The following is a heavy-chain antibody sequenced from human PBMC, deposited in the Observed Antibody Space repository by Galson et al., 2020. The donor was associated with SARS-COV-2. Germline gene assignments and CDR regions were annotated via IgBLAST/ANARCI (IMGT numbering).Heavy chain of an antibody. CDR3: ARGVWGSPFEY. Sequence: SETLSLTCTVSGGSINTGDYYWSWVRQPAGKGLEWIGHVYTSGSTNYNPSLRSRVTISQDTSNNKFSLRLTSVSAADTAVYYCARGVWGSPFEYWGQGTLVPVSS. D-gene: IGHD7-27*01. CDR1: GGSINTGDYY. CDR2: VYTSGST. J-gene: IGHJ4*02. V-gene: IGHV4-61*09.